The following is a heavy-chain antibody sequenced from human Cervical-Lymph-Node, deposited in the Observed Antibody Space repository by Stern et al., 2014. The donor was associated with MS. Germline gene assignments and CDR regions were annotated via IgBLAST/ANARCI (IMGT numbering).Heavy chain of an antibody. V-gene: IGHV3-30*01. CDR3: ARDHVRGYSYGSYYFDY. D-gene: IGHD5-18*01. Sequence: QVQLVQSGGGVVQPGRSLRLSCAASGFTFSSYAMHWVRQAPGKGLEWVAVISYDGSNKYYADSVKGRFTISRDNSKNTLYLQMNSLRAEDTAVYYCARDHVRGYSYGSYYFDYWGQGTLVTVSS. CDR1: GFTFSSYA. J-gene: IGHJ4*02. CDR2: ISYDGSNK.